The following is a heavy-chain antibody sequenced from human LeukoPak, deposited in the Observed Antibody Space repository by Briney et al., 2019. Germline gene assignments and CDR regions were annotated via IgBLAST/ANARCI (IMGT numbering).Heavy chain of an antibody. CDR2: ISWNSGSI. D-gene: IGHD5-18*01. Sequence: GGALRLSCAASGFTFDDYAMHWVRQAPGKGLEWASGISWNSGSIGYADSVKGRFTISRDNAKDSLYLQMNSLRAEDTALYYCAKDAGSGYSYGKGPLGYWGQGTLVTVSS. J-gene: IGHJ4*02. V-gene: IGHV3-9*01. CDR1: GFTFDDYA. CDR3: AKDAGSGYSYGKGPLGY.